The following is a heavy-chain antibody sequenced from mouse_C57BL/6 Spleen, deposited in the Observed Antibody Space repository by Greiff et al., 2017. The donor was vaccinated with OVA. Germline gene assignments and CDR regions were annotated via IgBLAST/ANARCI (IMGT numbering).Heavy chain of an antibody. CDR3: ARRDDYDDAGFDY. J-gene: IGHJ2*01. V-gene: IGHV5-12*01. D-gene: IGHD2-4*01. CDR1: GFTFSDYY. CDR2: ISNGGGST. Sequence: EVQGVESGGGLVQPGGSLKLSCAASGFTFSDYYMYWVRQTPEKRLEWVAYISNGGGSTYYPDTVKGRFTISRDNAKNTLYLQMSRLKSEDPAMYYCARRDDYDDAGFDYWGQGTTLTVSS.